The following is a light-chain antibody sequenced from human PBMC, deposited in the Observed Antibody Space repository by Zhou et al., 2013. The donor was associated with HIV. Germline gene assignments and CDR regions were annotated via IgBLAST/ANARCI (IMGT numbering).Light chain of an antibody. V-gene: IGKV3-15*01. CDR1: QSVSST. CDR2: GAS. J-gene: IGKJ2*01. Sequence: ENVLTQSPGTLSLSPGERATLSCRASQSVSSTYLAWYQQKPGQAPRLLIYGASTRATGIPARFSGSGSGTEFTLTISSLQSEDFAVYYCQQYNNWPPLYTFGQGTKLEIK. CDR3: QQYNNWPPLYT.